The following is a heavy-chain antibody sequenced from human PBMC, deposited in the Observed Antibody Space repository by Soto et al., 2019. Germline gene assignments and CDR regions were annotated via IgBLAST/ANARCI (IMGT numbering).Heavy chain of an antibody. CDR2: IYYSGST. CDR3: ARDYYGSGSFYGMDV. J-gene: IGHJ6*02. D-gene: IGHD3-10*01. Sequence: SETLSLTCTVSGGSVSSGIYYWSWIRQPPGKGLEWIGHIYYSGSTNYNSSLKSRVTISVDTSKNQFSLRLSSVTAADTAGYYCARDYYGSGSFYGMDVWGQGTTVTVSS. V-gene: IGHV4-61*01. CDR1: GGSVSSGIYY.